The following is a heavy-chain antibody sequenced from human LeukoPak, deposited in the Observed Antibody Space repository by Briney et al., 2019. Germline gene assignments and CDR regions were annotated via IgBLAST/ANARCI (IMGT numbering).Heavy chain of an antibody. V-gene: IGHV1-69*13. CDR1: GGTFSSYA. CDR3: ARTDYYDSSGYYFDY. J-gene: IGHJ4*02. Sequence: GASVKVSCTASGGTFSSYAISWVRQAPGQGLEWMGGIIPIFGTANYAQKFQGRVTITADESTSTAYMELSSLRPEDTAVYYCARTDYYDSSGYYFDYWGQGTLVTVSS. D-gene: IGHD3-22*01. CDR2: IIPIFGTA.